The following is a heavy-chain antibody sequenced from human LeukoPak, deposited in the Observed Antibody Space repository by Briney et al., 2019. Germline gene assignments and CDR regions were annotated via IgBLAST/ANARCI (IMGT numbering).Heavy chain of an antibody. Sequence: GGSLRLSCAASGFSFSDAWMSWVRQIPGKGLEWVGRIESKTDGGTTDYAAPVKDRFTISRDDSTNTLYLQMNSLKTEDTAVYYCTRRYNYDSSGYYYVRDAFDIWGQGTMVTVSS. J-gene: IGHJ3*02. V-gene: IGHV3-15*04. CDR1: GFSFSDAW. CDR2: IESKTDGGTT. D-gene: IGHD3-22*01. CDR3: TRRYNYDSSGYYYVRDAFDI.